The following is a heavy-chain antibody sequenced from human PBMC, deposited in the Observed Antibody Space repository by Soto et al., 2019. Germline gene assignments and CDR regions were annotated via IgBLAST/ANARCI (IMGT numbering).Heavy chain of an antibody. V-gene: IGHV3-30*18. Sequence: QVHLVESGGGVVQPGRSLRLSCAASGFTCSSYGMHWVRQAPGTGLEWVAVISYDGSNKYYADSVKGRFTISRDNSKNKLYLQMNSLRAEYTAVYYCAKDLVGVGGCGYWGQGTTVTVSS. CDR2: ISYDGSNK. CDR3: AKDLVGVGGCGY. CDR1: GFTCSSYG. D-gene: IGHD2-15*01. J-gene: IGHJ4*02.